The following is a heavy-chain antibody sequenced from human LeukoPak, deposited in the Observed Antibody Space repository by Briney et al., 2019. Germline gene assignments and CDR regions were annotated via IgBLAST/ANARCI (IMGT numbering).Heavy chain of an antibody. CDR2: MNPNSGNT. CDR3: ARLDCSSTSCYTYNWFDP. J-gene: IGHJ5*02. V-gene: IGHV1-8*03. Sequence: ASVKVSCKASGYTFTSYDINWVRQATGQGLEWMGWMNPNSGNTGYAQKFQGRVTITRNTSISTAYMELSSLRSEGTAVYYCARLDCSSTSCYTYNWFDPWGQGTLVTVSS. D-gene: IGHD2-2*02. CDR1: GYTFTSYD.